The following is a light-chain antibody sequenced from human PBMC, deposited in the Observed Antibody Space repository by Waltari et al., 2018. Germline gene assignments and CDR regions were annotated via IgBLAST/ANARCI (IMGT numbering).Light chain of an antibody. CDR2: GKN. CDR1: SLRNYY. CDR3: NSRDNSAKHYV. V-gene: IGLV3-19*01. Sequence: SSELTQDPAVSVALGQTVTIACPGDSLRNYYATWYQQKPGQAPILVIYGKNNRPSGIPDRFSGSYSGNTASLTITGAQAEDEADYYCNSRDNSAKHYVFGTGTKVTVL. J-gene: IGLJ1*01.